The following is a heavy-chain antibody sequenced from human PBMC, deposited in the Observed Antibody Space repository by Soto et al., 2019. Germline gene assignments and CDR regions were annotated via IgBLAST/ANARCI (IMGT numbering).Heavy chain of an antibody. Sequence: SETLSLTSAVSGGTIRSVGYSRGWIRQPPGKGLEWIGYIYYSGSTNDNPSLTSRVTLSVDTSKNQFSLKVSSVTAADTAVYYCARQRTYSSGYSRSYSDYWGKGILV. CDR2: IYYSGST. CDR3: ARQRTYSSGYSRSYSDY. CDR1: GGTIRSVGYS. D-gene: IGHD5-18*01. J-gene: IGHJ4*02. V-gene: IGHV4-30-2*01.